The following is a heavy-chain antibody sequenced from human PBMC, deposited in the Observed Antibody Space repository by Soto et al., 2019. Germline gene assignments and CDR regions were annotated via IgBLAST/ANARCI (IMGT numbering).Heavy chain of an antibody. J-gene: IGHJ2*01. Sequence: ASVKVSCKASGYTFTSYGISWVRQAPGQGLEWMGWISAYNGNTNYAQKLQGRVTMTTDTSTSTAYMELRSLRSDDTAVYYCARGCSPVAGTPGVTPNPPPCWYFALWGRGTLVTVSS. CDR1: GYTFTSYG. V-gene: IGHV1-18*01. CDR2: ISAYNGNT. D-gene: IGHD6-19*01. CDR3: ARGCSPVAGTPGVTPNPPPCWYFAL.